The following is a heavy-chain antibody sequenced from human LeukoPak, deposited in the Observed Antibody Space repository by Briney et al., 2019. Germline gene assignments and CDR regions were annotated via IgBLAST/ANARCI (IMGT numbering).Heavy chain of an antibody. CDR3: AKVRTYFYHGLDV. V-gene: IGHV3-23*01. CDR2: ISGTTSGA. D-gene: IGHD1-14*01. J-gene: IGHJ6*02. CDR1: GFTFSRFW. Sequence: GGSLRLSCVASGFTFSRFWMHWVRQAPGKGLEWVSGISGTTSGAYYADSVKGRFTISRDNSKNTLFLQVNSLRAEDTAVYYCAKVRTYFYHGLDVWGQGTTVTVSS.